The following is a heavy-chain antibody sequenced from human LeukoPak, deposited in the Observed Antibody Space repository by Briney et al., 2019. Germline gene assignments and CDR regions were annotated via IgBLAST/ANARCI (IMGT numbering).Heavy chain of an antibody. Sequence: GGSLRLSCTASGFTFSSYSMNWVRQAPRKGLEWVSSISSSSSYIYYADSVKGRFTISRDNAKNSLYLQMNSLRAEDTAVYYCARASGDLEYYFDYWGQGTLVTVSS. CDR2: ISSSSSYI. CDR1: GFTFSSYS. V-gene: IGHV3-21*01. D-gene: IGHD1-26*01. J-gene: IGHJ4*02. CDR3: ARASGDLEYYFDY.